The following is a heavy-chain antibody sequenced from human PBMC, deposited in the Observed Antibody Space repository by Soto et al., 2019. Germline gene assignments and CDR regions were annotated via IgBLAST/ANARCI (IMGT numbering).Heavy chain of an antibody. CDR2: IIPIFGTA. J-gene: IGHJ6*02. D-gene: IGHD3-10*01. V-gene: IGHV1-69*12. CDR1: GGTFSSYA. Sequence: QVQLVQSGAEVKKPGSSVKVSCKASGGTFSSYAISWVRQAPGQGLEWMGGIIPIFGTAHYAQKFQGRVTITADESTSTAYMELSSLRSEDTAVYYCAREDPHDYGSGRDYGMDVWGQGTTVTVSS. CDR3: AREDPHDYGSGRDYGMDV.